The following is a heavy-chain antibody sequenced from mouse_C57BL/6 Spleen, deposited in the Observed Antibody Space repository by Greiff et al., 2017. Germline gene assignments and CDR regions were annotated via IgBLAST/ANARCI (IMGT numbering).Heavy chain of an antibody. CDR1: GYTFTSYW. V-gene: IGHV1-72*01. J-gene: IGHJ3*01. CDR2: IGPNSGGT. D-gene: IGHD1-1*01. CDR3: ASSGYYYGSSGFAY. Sequence: VQLQQPGAELVKPGASVKLSCKASGYTFTSYWMHWVKQRPGRGLEWIGRIGPNSGGTKYNEKFKSKATLTVDKPSSTAYMQLSSLTSEDSAVYYCASSGYYYGSSGFAYWGQGTLVTVSA.